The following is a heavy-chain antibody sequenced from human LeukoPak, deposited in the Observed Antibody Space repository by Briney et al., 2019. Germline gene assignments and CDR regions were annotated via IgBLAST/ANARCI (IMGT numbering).Heavy chain of an antibody. J-gene: IGHJ4*02. CDR3: ASKTRTRYCTNGVCYGDY. V-gene: IGHV4-34*01. Sequence: SETLSLTCAVYGGSFSGYYWSWIRQPPGKGLEWIGEINHSGGTNYNPSLKSRVTISVDTSKNQFSLKLSSVTAADMAVYYCASKTRTRYCTNGVCYGDYWGQGTLVTVSS. D-gene: IGHD2-8*01. CDR2: INHSGGT. CDR1: GGSFSGYY.